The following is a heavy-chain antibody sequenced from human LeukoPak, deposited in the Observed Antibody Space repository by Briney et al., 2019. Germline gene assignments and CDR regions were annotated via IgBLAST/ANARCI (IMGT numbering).Heavy chain of an antibody. CDR2: IRYDGSNK. CDR1: GFTFSSYG. D-gene: IGHD1-26*01. Sequence: GGSLRLSCAASGFTFSSYGMHWVRQAPGKGLEWVAFIRYDGSNKYYADSVEGRFTISRDNSKNTLYLQMNSLRAEDTAVYYCAKDGVGATPLDYWGQGTLVTVSS. CDR3: AKDGVGATPLDY. J-gene: IGHJ4*02. V-gene: IGHV3-30*02.